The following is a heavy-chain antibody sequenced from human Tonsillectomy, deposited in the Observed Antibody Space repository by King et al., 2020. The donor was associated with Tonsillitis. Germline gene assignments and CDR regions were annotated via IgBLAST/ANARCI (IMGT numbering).Heavy chain of an antibody. D-gene: IGHD1-1*01. Sequence: VQLVESGGGLVQPGRSLRLSCAASGFSFDDSAMHWVRQGPGKGLEWVSGISWNSGNITYADSVKGPFTFSRDSAKNSLYLQMNSLRVEDTALYYCAKXMXPGXXXXXTXXXYYGXXVWXXGTTVTVS. CDR3: AKXMXPGXXXXXTXXXYYGXXV. CDR1: GFSFDDSA. CDR2: ISWNSGNI. J-gene: IGHJ6*02. V-gene: IGHV3-9*01.